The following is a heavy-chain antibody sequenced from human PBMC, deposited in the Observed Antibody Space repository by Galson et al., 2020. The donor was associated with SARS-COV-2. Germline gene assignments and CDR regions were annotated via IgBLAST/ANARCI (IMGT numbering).Heavy chain of an antibody. Sequence: GESLKISCAASGFTFSSYGMHWVRQAPGKGLEWVAVIWYDGSNKYYADSVKGRFTISRDNSKNTLYLQMNSLRAEDTAVYYCARDLVGAYYYMDVWGKGTTVTGSS. CDR1: GFTFSSYG. D-gene: IGHD1-26*01. CDR3: ARDLVGAYYYMDV. CDR2: IWYDGSNK. V-gene: IGHV3-33*01. J-gene: IGHJ6*03.